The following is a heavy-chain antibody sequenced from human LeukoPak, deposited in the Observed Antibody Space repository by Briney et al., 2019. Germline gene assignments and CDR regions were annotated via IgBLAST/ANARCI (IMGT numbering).Heavy chain of an antibody. V-gene: IGHV3-11*06. D-gene: IGHD6-13*01. Sequence: PGGSLRLSCAASGFTFSDYYMSWIRQAPGKGLEWVSYISSSSSYTNYADSVKGRFTISRDNAKNSLYLQMNSLRAEDTAVYYCARASAGSSSWFDYWGQGTLVTVSS. CDR1: GFTFSDYY. CDR2: ISSSSSYT. CDR3: ARASAGSSSWFDY. J-gene: IGHJ4*02.